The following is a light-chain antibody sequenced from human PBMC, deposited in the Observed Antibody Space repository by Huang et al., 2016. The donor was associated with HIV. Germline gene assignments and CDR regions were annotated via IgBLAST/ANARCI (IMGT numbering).Light chain of an antibody. CDR1: QNINTF. CDR2: SAY. V-gene: IGKV1-39*01. CDR3: QQSYRTPYT. Sequence: DIQMTQSPSSLSTFVGDRVTITCRASQNINTFLHWYQEKPGKAPRLLIYSAYSLEDGVPSRFSGSASGTEFTLTISNLQPDDFATYYCQQSYRTPYTFGQGTKLDI. J-gene: IGKJ2*01.